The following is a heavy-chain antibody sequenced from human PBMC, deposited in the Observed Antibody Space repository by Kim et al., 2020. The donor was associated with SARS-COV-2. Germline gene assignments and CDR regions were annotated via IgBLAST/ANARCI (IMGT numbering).Heavy chain of an antibody. Sequence: GGSLRLSCAASGFTFDDYAMHWVRQAPGKGLEWVSGISWNSGSIGYADSVKGRFTISRDNAKNSLYLQMNSLRAEDTALYYCAKGMGSGSYYKPHYYYYYYGMDVWGQGTTVTVSS. D-gene: IGHD3-10*01. CDR3: AKGMGSGSYYKPHYYYYYYGMDV. J-gene: IGHJ6*02. CDR2: ISWNSGSI. CDR1: GFTFDDYA. V-gene: IGHV3-9*01.